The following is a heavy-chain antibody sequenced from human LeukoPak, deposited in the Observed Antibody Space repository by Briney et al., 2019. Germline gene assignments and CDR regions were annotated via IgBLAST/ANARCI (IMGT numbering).Heavy chain of an antibody. V-gene: IGHV3-53*01. CDR3: AKDPLICGGDCYSVGGYYFDY. Sequence: PGGSLRLSCAAFGCTVSSNYMSWVRQAPGKGLEWVSVIIGGGGTYYGDSVRGRFTISRDNSKNTLYLQMNSLRAEDTAVYYCAKDPLICGGDCYSVGGYYFDYWGQGTLVTVFS. CDR1: GCTVSSNY. J-gene: IGHJ4*02. CDR2: IIGGGGT. D-gene: IGHD2-21*01.